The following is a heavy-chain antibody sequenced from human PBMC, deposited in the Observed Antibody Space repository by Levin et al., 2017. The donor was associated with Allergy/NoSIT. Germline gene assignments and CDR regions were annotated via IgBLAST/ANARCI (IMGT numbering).Heavy chain of an antibody. D-gene: IGHD2-15*01. CDR2: TYYKSKWYY. CDR3: ARQVVPLDS. Sequence: SQTLSLTCAISGDSVSSNSAAWNWIRQSPSRGLEWLGRTYYKSKWYYDYAASLKSRITINPDTSKNQFALHLNSVTPEDTGIYYCARQVVPLDSWGQGTLVTVSS. CDR1: GDSVSSNSAA. V-gene: IGHV6-1*01. J-gene: IGHJ4*02.